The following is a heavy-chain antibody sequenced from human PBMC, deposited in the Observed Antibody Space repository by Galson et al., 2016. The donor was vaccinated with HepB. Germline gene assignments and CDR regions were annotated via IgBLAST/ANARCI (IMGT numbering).Heavy chain of an antibody. D-gene: IGHD6-19*01. Sequence: SLRLSCAASGFTFSSYAMGWVRQAPGKGLEWVSSISGSGGSTYYADSVKGRFSISRDNSKNTLYLQMNSLRAEDTALYYCVKDTAGSAWFLYWYFDLWGRGTLVTVSS. CDR2: ISGSGGST. CDR1: GFTFSSYA. CDR3: VKDTAGSAWFLYWYFDL. J-gene: IGHJ2*01. V-gene: IGHV3-23*01.